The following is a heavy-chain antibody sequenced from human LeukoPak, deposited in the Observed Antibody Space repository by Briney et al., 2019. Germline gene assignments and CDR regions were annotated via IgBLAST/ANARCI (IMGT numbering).Heavy chain of an antibody. CDR3: AKLLYYYDSSQPY. Sequence: PGGSLRLSCATSGFTFSGYAMHWVRQAPGKGLEWVAVISYDGNHKSYADSVKGRFTISRDNSKNTLYLQMNSLRAEDTAVYYCAKLLYYYDSSQPYWGQGTLVTVSS. CDR1: GFTFSGYA. D-gene: IGHD3-22*01. J-gene: IGHJ4*02. V-gene: IGHV3-30*04. CDR2: ISYDGNHK.